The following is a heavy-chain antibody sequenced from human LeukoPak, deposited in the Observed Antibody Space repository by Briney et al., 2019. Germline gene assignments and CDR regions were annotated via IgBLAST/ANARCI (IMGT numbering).Heavy chain of an antibody. Sequence: PSETLSLTCAVYGGSFSGYYWSWIRQPPGKGLEWIGEINHSGSTNYNPSLKSRVTISVDTSKNQFSLKLSSVTAADTAVYYCARVNRKYSSSPISFDYWGQGTLVTVSS. J-gene: IGHJ4*02. CDR1: GGSFSGYY. CDR2: INHSGST. V-gene: IGHV4-34*01. D-gene: IGHD6-6*01. CDR3: ARVNRKYSSSPISFDY.